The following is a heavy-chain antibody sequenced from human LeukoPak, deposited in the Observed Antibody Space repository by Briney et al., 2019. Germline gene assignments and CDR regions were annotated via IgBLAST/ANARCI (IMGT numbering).Heavy chain of an antibody. CDR1: GFTFSSYS. V-gene: IGHV3-21*01. D-gene: IGHD6-19*01. J-gene: IGHJ4*02. CDR3: ARDRPSGTEIDY. Sequence: PGGSLRLSCAASGFTFSSYSMNWVRQAPGKGLEWVSSISSSSSYIYYADSVKGRFTISRDNAKNSLYLQMNSLRAEDTAVYYCARDRPSGTEIDYWGQGTLVTVSS. CDR2: ISSSSSYI.